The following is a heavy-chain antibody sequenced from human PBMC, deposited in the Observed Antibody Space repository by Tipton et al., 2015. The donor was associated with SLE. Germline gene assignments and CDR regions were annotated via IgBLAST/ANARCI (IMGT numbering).Heavy chain of an antibody. CDR2: ISYSGNT. CDR1: GGSISKSSHY. Sequence: TLSLTCTVSGGSISKSSHYWGWIRQPPGKGLEWIGQISYSGNTNYSPSLKSRVTISVDKSKNQFSLKLSSVTAADTAVYFCSSLSRASSFDAFDIWGQGTLVTVSS. CDR3: SSLSRASSFDAFDI. J-gene: IGHJ3*02. V-gene: IGHV4-61*05.